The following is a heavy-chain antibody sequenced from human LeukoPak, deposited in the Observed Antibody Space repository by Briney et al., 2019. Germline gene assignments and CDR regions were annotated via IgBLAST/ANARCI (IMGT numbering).Heavy chain of an antibody. CDR2: VDPEDGET. Sequence: VKISCKASGYTFTDYYMHWVQQAPGKGLEWMGRVDPEDGETIYAEKFQGRVTITADTSTDTAYMELSSLRSEDTAVYYCATDRSYYGDYWGQGTLVTVSS. V-gene: IGHV1-69-2*01. CDR3: ATDRSYYGDY. J-gene: IGHJ4*02. D-gene: IGHD1-26*01. CDR1: GYTFTDYY.